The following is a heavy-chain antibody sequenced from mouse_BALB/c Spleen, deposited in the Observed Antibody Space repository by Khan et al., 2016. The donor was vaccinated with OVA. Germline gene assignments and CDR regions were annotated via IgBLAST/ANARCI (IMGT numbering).Heavy chain of an antibody. Sequence: VQLVESGPGLVAPSQSLSITCTVSGFSLTSYGVHWVRQPPGKGLEWLGVIWAGGSTNYTSALMSRLSISKDNSKSQVFLKMNSLQTDDTAMYYCARGDGYYEDAMDYWGQGTSVTVSS. D-gene: IGHD2-3*01. V-gene: IGHV2-9*02. CDR3: ARGDGYYEDAMDY. CDR1: GFSLTSYG. J-gene: IGHJ4*01. CDR2: IWAGGST.